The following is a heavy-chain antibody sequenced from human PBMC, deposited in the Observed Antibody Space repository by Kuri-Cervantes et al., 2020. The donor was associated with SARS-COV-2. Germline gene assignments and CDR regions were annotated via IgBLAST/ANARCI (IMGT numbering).Heavy chain of an antibody. Sequence: ESLKISCAVFGGSFSGYYWGWIRQSPGKGLGWIGKNNHSGSTNYKPSLSSRVTISVDMSKNQFSLRLSLVTAADTAMYYCARGREGVVPATILGLVYFLYLSIDFWGKGTPVTVSS. D-gene: IGHD2-2*01. V-gene: IGHV4-34*01. J-gene: IGHJ4*01. CDR3: ARGREGVVPATILGLVYFLYLSIDF. CDR2: NNHSGST. CDR1: GGSFSGYY.